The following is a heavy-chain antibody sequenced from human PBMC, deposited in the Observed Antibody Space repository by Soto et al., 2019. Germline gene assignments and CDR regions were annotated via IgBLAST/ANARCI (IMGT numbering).Heavy chain of an antibody. CDR2: IYSGGST. J-gene: IGHJ6*02. D-gene: IGHD2-15*01. V-gene: IGHV3-53*02. Sequence: EVQLVETGGGLIQPGGSLRLSCAASGFTVSSNYMSWVRQAPGKGLEWVSVIYSGGSTYYADSVKGRFTISRDNSKNTLYLHMNSLRAEDTAVYYCARGLATHYYYYGMDVWGQGTTVTVSS. CDR3: ARGLATHYYYYGMDV. CDR1: GFTVSSNY.